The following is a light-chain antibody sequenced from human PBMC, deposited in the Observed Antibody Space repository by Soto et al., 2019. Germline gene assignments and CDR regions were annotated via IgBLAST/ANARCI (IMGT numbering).Light chain of an antibody. J-gene: IGKJ5*01. CDR1: QSLLHTTGETF. CDR2: EVS. V-gene: IGKV2D-29*02. Sequence: DVVMTHTLLSLSVGPGHPSSISCKSSQSLLHTTGETFLFWYLQKPGQSPQLLIYEVSTRVPGVPDRFSGSGSGTDFTLEISRVETDDVGIYYCMQSTQLPPTFGQGTRLEIK. CDR3: MQSTQLPPT.